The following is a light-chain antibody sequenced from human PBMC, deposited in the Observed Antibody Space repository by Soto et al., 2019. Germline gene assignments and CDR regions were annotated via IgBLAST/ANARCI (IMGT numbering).Light chain of an antibody. CDR1: QSVASD. CDR2: EAS. CDR3: QQSHITQYS. J-gene: IGKJ2*03. V-gene: IGKV3-11*01. Sequence: EIVLTQSPGTLSLSPGERATLSCRASQSVASDLAWYQHKPGQAPRLLIYEASNRATGIPARFSGSGSGTDFTLTISSLQREDFATYYCQQSHITQYSFGQGTTVEIK.